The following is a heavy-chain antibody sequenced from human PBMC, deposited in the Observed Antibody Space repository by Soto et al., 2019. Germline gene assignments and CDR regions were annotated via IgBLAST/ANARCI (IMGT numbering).Heavy chain of an antibody. D-gene: IGHD5-18*01. CDR2: ISVYNGDT. CDR3: ARYPVRRQTAMAWTYFEY. J-gene: IGHJ4*02. CDR1: GYTFTSYG. V-gene: IGHV1-18*01. Sequence: QVQLVQSGAEVKKPGASVKVSCKTSGYTFTSYGITWVRQAPGQGREWMGWISVYNGDTKYAQKVPGRVAMTTDTSTSTAYLELRSLRSDDTAVYSCARYPVRRQTAMAWTYFEYWGQGTLVTVSS.